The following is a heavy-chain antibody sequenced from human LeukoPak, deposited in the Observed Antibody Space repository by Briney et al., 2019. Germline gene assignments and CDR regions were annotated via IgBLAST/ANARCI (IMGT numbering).Heavy chain of an antibody. CDR3: ASVSCSSTSCYAFGDPNWFDP. D-gene: IGHD2-2*01. CDR1: GGSFSGYY. V-gene: IGHV4-34*01. J-gene: IGHJ5*02. CDR2: INHSEST. Sequence: KPSETLSLTCAVYGGSFSGYYWSWIRQPLGKGLEWIGEINHSESTNYNPSLKSRVTISVDTSKNQFSLKLSSVTAADTAVYYCASVSCSSTSCYAFGDPNWFDPWGQGTLVTVSS.